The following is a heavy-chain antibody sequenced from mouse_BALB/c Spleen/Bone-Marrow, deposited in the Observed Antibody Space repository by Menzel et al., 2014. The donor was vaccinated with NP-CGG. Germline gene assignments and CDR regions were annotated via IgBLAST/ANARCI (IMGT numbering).Heavy chain of an antibody. CDR1: GFTFTDYY. Sequence: EVKLVESGGGLVQPGGSLRLSCATSGFTFTDYYMSWVRQPPGKALEWLGFIRNKPNGYTTEYSAPVKGRFTISRDNSQSILYLQMNALRAEDSATYCCARDEGLRRFAYWGQGTLVTVSA. CDR3: ARDEGLRRFAY. V-gene: IGHV7-3*02. J-gene: IGHJ3*01. D-gene: IGHD2-2*01. CDR2: IRNKPNGYTT.